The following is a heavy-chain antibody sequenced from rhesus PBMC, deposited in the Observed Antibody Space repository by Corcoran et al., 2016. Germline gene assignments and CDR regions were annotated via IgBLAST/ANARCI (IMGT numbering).Heavy chain of an antibody. Sequence: EVQLVESGGGVVQPGGSLRLSCAASGFTFDDYAMHWVRQAPVMGLEWVSGISWSGGSTYYSDSVKCQFTISRDNAKNYLYLQMGSLRAEDTALYYCARDLEGLADYWGQGVLVTVSS. CDR2: ISWSGGST. CDR3: ARDLEGLADY. V-gene: IGHV3-201*01. J-gene: IGHJ4*01. CDR1: GFTFDDYA.